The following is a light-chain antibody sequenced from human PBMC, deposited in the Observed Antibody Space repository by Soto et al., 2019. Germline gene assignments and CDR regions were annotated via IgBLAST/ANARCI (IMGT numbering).Light chain of an antibody. CDR1: QGISNY. J-gene: IGKJ1*01. Sequence: DIQMTQSPSSLSASVGDRVTITCRASQGISNYLAWYQQRPGRVPTLLISAASTLQSGVPSRFSGSGSGTDFTLTITCLQPEDVATYYCQRYNDASTFGQGTKVEI. V-gene: IGKV1-27*01. CDR2: AAS. CDR3: QRYNDAST.